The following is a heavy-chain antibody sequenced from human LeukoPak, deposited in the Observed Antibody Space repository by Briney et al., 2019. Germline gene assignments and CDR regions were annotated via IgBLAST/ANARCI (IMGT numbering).Heavy chain of an antibody. J-gene: IGHJ4*02. Sequence: GGSLRLSCAASGFILSGYYMNWIRQAPGKGLEWVSYISSSGRTIHYADSVKGRFTISRDNAKNSLYLQMNSLRAEDTAVYYCARDADNSYDYWGQGTLVTVSS. CDR2: ISSSGRTI. D-gene: IGHD1-20*01. CDR1: GFILSGYY. CDR3: ARDADNSYDY. V-gene: IGHV3-11*04.